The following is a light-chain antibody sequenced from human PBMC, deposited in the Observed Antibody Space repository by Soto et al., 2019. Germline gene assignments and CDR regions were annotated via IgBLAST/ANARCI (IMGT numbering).Light chain of an antibody. CDR2: ENN. CDR3: GTWDSSLSAPVYA. CDR1: SSNIGNNY. J-gene: IGLJ1*01. V-gene: IGLV1-51*02. Sequence: QSVLTQPPSVSAAPGQKVTISCSGSSSNIGNNYVSWYQQLPGTAPKLLIYENNKRPSGIPDRFSGSKSGTSATLGITGLQTGDEADYYCGTWDSSLSAPVYAFGTGTRSPS.